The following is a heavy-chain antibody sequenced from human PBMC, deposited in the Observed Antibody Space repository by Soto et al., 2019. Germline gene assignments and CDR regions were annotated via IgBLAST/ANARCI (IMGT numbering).Heavy chain of an antibody. J-gene: IGHJ4*02. D-gene: IGHD2-2*01. Sequence: QVQLVQSGAEVKKPGASVKVSCKASGDTFTSYAFHWVRQAPGQRPEWMGWINAGNGNTKYSQKFQXXVTITSDTSASTVYMELRSLRSEDTAVYYCARSQYLPFFDYWGRGTLVTVSS. CDR1: GDTFTSYA. V-gene: IGHV1-3*01. CDR2: INAGNGNT. CDR3: ARSQYLPFFDY.